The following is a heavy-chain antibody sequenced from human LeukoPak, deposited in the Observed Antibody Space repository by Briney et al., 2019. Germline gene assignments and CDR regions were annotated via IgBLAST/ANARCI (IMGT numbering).Heavy chain of an antibody. V-gene: IGHV3-9*03. CDR3: AKAESIAARPFDY. CDR1: GFTFDDYA. CDR2: ISWNSGSI. Sequence: PGGSLRLSCAASGFTFDDYAMHWVRQAPGKGLEWVSGISWNSGSIGYADSVKGRFTISRDNAKDSLYLQMNSLRAEDMALYYCAKAESIAARPFDYWGQGTLVTVSP. D-gene: IGHD6-6*01. J-gene: IGHJ4*02.